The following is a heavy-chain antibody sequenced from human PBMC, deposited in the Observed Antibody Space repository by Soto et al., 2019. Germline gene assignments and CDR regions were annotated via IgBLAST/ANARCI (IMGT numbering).Heavy chain of an antibody. CDR2: INAGNGNT. J-gene: IGHJ6*02. D-gene: IGHD2-21*02. V-gene: IGHV1-3*01. CDR1: GYTFTSYA. Sequence: ASVKVSCKASGYTFTSYAMHWVRQAPGQRLEWMGWINAGNGNTKYSQKLQGRVTITRDTSASTAYVELSSLRSEDTAVYYCAREGDVPYYYYGMDVWGQGTTVTVSS. CDR3: AREGDVPYYYYGMDV.